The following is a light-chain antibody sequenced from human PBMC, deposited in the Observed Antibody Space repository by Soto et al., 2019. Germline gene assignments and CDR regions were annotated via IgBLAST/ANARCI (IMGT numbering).Light chain of an antibody. CDR1: NTDVGGYNY. CDR3: NSYTSTNTYV. J-gene: IGLJ1*01. Sequence: QSALTQPASVSGSPGQSITIACTGTNTDVGGYNYVSWYQQHPMKAPKLIIYEVTKRPSGVSARFPGSKSANTASLTISGLQAEDEADYYCNSYTSTNTYVFGTGTKGTVL. V-gene: IGLV2-14*01. CDR2: EVT.